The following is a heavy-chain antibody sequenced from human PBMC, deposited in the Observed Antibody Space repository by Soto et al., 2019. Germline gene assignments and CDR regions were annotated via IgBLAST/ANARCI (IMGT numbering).Heavy chain of an antibody. V-gene: IGHV3-23*01. J-gene: IGHJ6*03. CDR2: ISGSGGST. D-gene: IGHD3-9*01. CDR1: GFTFSSYA. CDR3: AKGSEEPPEGRYFDRRPFDLYMDV. Sequence: EVQLLESGGGLVQPGGSLRLSCAASGFTFSSYAMSWVRQAPGKGLEWVSAISGSGGSTYYADSVKGRFTISRDNSKNTLYLQMNSLRAEDTAVYYCAKGSEEPPEGRYFDRRPFDLYMDVWGKGTTVTVSS.